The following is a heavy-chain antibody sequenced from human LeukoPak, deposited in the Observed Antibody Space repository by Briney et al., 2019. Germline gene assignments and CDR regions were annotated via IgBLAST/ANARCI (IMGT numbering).Heavy chain of an antibody. CDR1: GYTFTGYY. CDR2: INPNSGGT. V-gene: IGHV1-2*02. CDR3: ARDQGYSYGGYQ. J-gene: IGHJ4*02. D-gene: IGHD5-18*01. Sequence: ASVKVSCRASGYTFTGYYMHWVRQAPGQGLEWMGWINPNSGGTNYAQKFQGRVTMTRDTSISTAYMELSRLRSDDTAVYYCARDQGYSYGGYQWGQGTLVTVSS.